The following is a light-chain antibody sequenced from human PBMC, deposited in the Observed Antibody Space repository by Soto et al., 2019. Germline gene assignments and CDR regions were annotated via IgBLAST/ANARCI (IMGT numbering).Light chain of an antibody. V-gene: IGKV1-9*01. Sequence: DIQLTQSTSFLSPSIRATLATXDGASQVISTSLAWYQVKPGKAPKLLIYAASTLESGVPSRFSATVSGTEFSLTITSLQPEDFATYYCQQLFDSPITFGQGTRLEIK. CDR1: QVISTS. J-gene: IGKJ5*01. CDR2: AAS. CDR3: QQLFDSPIT.